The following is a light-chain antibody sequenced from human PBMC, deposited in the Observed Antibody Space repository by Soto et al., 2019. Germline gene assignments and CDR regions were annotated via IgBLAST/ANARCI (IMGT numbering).Light chain of an antibody. J-gene: IGKJ1*01. CDR2: AAS. CDR1: QDIRHD. Sequence: AIQMTQSPSSLSASVGDRVTITCRASQDIRHDLGWYQQRPGKAPKLLIYAASTLQSGVPSRFSGSGSGTDFTLTIPSLQPDDFATYYCLQDYGYPRTFGQGTKVEVK. CDR3: LQDYGYPRT. V-gene: IGKV1-6*01.